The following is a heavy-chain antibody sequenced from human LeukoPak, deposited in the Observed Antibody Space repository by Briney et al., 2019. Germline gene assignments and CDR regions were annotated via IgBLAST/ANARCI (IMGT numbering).Heavy chain of an antibody. Sequence: GGSLRLSCAASGFTFSGYWMTWVRQAPGKGLEWVANIKQDGSEKYYVDSVKGRITISRDNAKNSLYPQMNSLRAEDTAVYFCARYGAAPAAFYYYYMDVWGTGTTVTVSS. CDR3: ARYGAAPAAFYYYYMDV. V-gene: IGHV3-7*01. D-gene: IGHD2-2*01. CDR2: IKQDGSEK. J-gene: IGHJ6*03. CDR1: GFTFSGYW.